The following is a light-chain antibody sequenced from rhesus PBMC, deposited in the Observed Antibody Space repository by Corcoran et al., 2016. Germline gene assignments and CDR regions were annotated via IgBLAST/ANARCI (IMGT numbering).Light chain of an antibody. CDR2: RAS. CDR1: QGISNW. J-gene: IGKJ2*01. CDR3: QQHDNSPYS. Sequence: DIQMTQSPSSLSASVGDRVTITCRASQGISNWLAWYQQKPGKAPKLLNYRASTLEKGVPSRLSGSGSVTDFTLTISSLQPEDIATYYCQQHDNSPYSFGQGTKVEIK. V-gene: IGKV1-69*01.